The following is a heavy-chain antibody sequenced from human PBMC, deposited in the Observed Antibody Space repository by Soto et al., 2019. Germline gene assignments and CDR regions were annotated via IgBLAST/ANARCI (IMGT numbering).Heavy chain of an antibody. D-gene: IGHD2-15*01. CDR2: FDPEDGET. J-gene: IGHJ5*02. V-gene: IGHV1-24*01. CDR3: VTWSRLGYCSGGSCSRPARDDP. Sequence: GASVKVSCKVSGYTLTELSIHWVRQAPGKGLEWMGGFDPEDGETIYAQKFQGRVTMTEDTSTDTAYMELSSLRSEDTAVYYCVTWSRLGYCSGGSCSRPARDDPWGQGTLVTVSP. CDR1: GYTLTELS.